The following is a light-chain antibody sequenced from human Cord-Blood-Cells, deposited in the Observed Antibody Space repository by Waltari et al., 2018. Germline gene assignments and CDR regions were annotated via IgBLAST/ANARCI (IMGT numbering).Light chain of an antibody. Sequence: QSVLTQPPSASGTPGQRVTISCSGSSSNIGSNYVYWYQQLPGTAPKPLIYRKNQRPSGIPDRCSGSKSGTSASLAISGRRSEDEADYYCAAWDDSLSARVFGGGTKLTVL. CDR3: AAWDDSLSARV. CDR2: RKN. V-gene: IGLV1-47*01. J-gene: IGLJ3*02. CDR1: SSNIGSNY.